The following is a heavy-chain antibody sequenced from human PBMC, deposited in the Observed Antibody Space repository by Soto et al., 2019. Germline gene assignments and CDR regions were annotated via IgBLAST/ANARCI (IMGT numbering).Heavy chain of an antibody. CDR2: IWSDGSEK. D-gene: IGHD3-10*01. CDR1: GFTFSSNG. CDR3: ARDLGRFNFGSASFVY. J-gene: IGHJ4*02. Sequence: QVQLVESGGGVVQPGRSLRLSCAASGFTFSSNGMHWVRQAPGKGLEWVAVIWSDGSEKYYAASVKGRFSISRDNSKNTLYLHMDSLRAEDTAVYYCARDLGRFNFGSASFVYWGQGTLVTVSS. V-gene: IGHV3-33*01.